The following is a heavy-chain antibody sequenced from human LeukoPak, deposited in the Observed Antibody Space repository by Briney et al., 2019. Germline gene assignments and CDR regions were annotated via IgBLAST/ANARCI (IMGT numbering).Heavy chain of an antibody. CDR3: ARSAGIAAAVDY. CDR2: ISGSGGGT. J-gene: IGHJ4*02. CDR1: GFTFSSYA. D-gene: IGHD6-13*01. V-gene: IGHV3-23*01. Sequence: GGSLRLSCAASGFTFSSYAMSWVRQAPGKGLEWVSVISGSGGGTYYADSVKGRFTISRDNSKNTLYLQMNSLRAEDTAVYYCARSAGIAAAVDYWGQGTLVTVSS.